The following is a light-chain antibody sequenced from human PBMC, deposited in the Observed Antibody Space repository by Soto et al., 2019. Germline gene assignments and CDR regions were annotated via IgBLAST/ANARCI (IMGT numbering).Light chain of an antibody. V-gene: IGKV3-11*01. Sequence: EIVLTQSPATLSLSPGERATLSCRASQSVSSYLAWYQQKPGQAPRLLIYDASNSATGIPARFSGSGSGTDFTVTISGLEREDFAVYYCQQRSNWTFGGGTKVEIK. J-gene: IGKJ4*01. CDR2: DAS. CDR3: QQRSNWT. CDR1: QSVSSY.